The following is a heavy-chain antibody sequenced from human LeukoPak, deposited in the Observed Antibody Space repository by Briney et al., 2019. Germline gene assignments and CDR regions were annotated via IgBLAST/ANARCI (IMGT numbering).Heavy chain of an antibody. Sequence: GGSLRLSCAASGLTFSSYGMHWVRQAPGKGLEWVAVISYDGSNKYYADSVKGRFTISRDNSKNTLYLQMNSLRAEDTAVYYCARSIAVAEYDYWGQGTLVTVSS. CDR1: GLTFSSYG. D-gene: IGHD6-19*01. CDR2: ISYDGSNK. CDR3: ARSIAVAEYDY. V-gene: IGHV3-30*03. J-gene: IGHJ4*02.